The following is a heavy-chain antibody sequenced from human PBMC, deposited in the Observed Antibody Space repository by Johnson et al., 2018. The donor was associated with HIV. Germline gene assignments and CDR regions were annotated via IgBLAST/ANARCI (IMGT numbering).Heavy chain of an antibody. CDR3: ARVMAGSSGYGAFDI. Sequence: QVQLVESGGGVVQPGRSLRLSCAASGFTFSSYGMHWVRQAPGKGLEWVADISYDGSNKYYADSVKGRFTISRDNSKNMLFLQMNSLRAEDTALYYCARVMAGSSGYGAFDIWGQGTMVTVSS. V-gene: IGHV3-30*03. CDR2: ISYDGSNK. CDR1: GFTFSSYG. D-gene: IGHD3-22*01. J-gene: IGHJ3*02.